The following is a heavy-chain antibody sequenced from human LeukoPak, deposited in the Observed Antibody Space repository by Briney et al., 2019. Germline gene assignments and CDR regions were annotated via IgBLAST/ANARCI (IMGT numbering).Heavy chain of an antibody. V-gene: IGHV5-51*01. CDR1: GYSFTSYW. J-gene: IGHJ4*02. CDR3: ARRTYCSSTSFSVKRQYYFDY. CDR2: IYPGDSDT. Sequence: GESLKISCQGSGYSFTSYWLGWVRQMPGKGLGGMGVIYPGDSDTRYSPSFQGQVTISADKSISTAYLQWNSLKASDTAMYYCARRTYCSSTSFSVKRQYYFDYWGQGTLVTVSS. D-gene: IGHD2-2*01.